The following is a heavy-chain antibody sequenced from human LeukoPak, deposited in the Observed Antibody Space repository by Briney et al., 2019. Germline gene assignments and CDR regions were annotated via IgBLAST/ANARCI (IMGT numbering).Heavy chain of an antibody. D-gene: IGHD3-22*01. J-gene: IGHJ3*02. CDR2: ISYDGSNK. CDR3: ARKGYYYDSSGYQGAFDI. CDR1: GFTFTTYG. V-gene: IGHV3-30*03. Sequence: GGSLRLSCAASGFTFTTYGMHWVRQAPGKGLEWVAVISYDGSNKYYADSVKGRFTISRANSKNTLYLQMNSLRAEDTAVYYCARKGYYYDSSGYQGAFDIWGQGTMVTVSS.